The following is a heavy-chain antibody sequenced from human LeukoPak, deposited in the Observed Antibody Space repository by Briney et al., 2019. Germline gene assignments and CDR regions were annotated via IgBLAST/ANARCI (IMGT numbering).Heavy chain of an antibody. D-gene: IGHD5-12*01. V-gene: IGHV3-23*01. Sequence: GGSLRLSCAASGFTFSSYAMSWVRQAPGKGLEWVSAISGSGGSTYYADSVKGRFTISRDNSKNALYLQMNSLRAEDTAVYYCATRPPEATIRLPFDYWGQGTLVTVSS. J-gene: IGHJ4*02. CDR3: ATRPPEATIRLPFDY. CDR1: GFTFSSYA. CDR2: ISGSGGST.